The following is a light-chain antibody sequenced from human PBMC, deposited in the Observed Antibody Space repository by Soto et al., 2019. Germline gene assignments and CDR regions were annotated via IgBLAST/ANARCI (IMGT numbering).Light chain of an antibody. CDR2: GAS. CDR1: QSVSSSS. V-gene: IGKV3-20*01. J-gene: IGKJ2*01. CDR3: QQYGRSQMYT. Sequence: EIVLTQSPGTRSLSPGERATLSCRASQSVSSSSIAWYQQKPGQAPRLLIYGASSRATGIPDRFSGSGSGTDFTLTISRLEPEDFAVYYCQQYGRSQMYTFGQGTKLEIK.